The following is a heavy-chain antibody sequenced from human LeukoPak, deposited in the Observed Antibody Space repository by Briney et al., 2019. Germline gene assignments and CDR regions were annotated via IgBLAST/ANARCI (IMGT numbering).Heavy chain of an antibody. CDR2: ISGSGGST. D-gene: IGHD3-10*01. J-gene: IGHJ4*02. V-gene: IGHV3-23*01. CDR1: GFTFSSYA. CDR3: AKEGSALLWFGEFNYYFDY. Sequence: GGSLRLSCAASGFTFSSYAMSWVRQAPGKGLEWVSAISGSGGSTYYADSVKGRFTISRDNSKNTLYLLMNSLRAEDTGVYYCAKEGSALLWFGEFNYYFDYWGQGTLVTVSS.